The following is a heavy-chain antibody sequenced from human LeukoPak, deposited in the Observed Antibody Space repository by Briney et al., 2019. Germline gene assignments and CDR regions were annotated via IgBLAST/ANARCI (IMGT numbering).Heavy chain of an antibody. CDR2: IYYSGST. Sequence: SETLSLTCTVSGGSISSGGYYWSWIRQHPGKGLEWIGYIYYSGSTYYNPPLKSRVTISVDTSKNQFSLKLSSVTAADTAVYYCARVDYYDSTPNWFDPWGQGTLVTVSS. V-gene: IGHV4-31*03. J-gene: IGHJ5*02. CDR1: GGSISSGGYY. D-gene: IGHD3-22*01. CDR3: ARVDYYDSTPNWFDP.